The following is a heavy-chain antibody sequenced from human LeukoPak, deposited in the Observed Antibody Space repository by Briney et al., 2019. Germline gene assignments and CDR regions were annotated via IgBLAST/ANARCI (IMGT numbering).Heavy chain of an antibody. V-gene: IGHV1-69*04. J-gene: IGHJ4*02. CDR3: ARHIPQYCSGGSCYSPPSFDY. CDR2: IIPILGIA. Sequence: ASVKVSCKASGGTFSSYAISWVRQAPGQGLEWMGRIIPILGIANYAQKFQGRVTITADKSTSTAYMELSSLRSEVTAVYYCARHIPQYCSGGSCYSPPSFDYWGQGTLVTVSS. CDR1: GGTFSSYA. D-gene: IGHD2-15*01.